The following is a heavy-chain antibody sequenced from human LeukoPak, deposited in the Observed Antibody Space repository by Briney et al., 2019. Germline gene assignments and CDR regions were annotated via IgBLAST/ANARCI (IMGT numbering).Heavy chain of an antibody. Sequence: ASVKVSCKASGYTFTSYDINWVRQATGQGLEWMGWMNPNSGNTVYAQKFQGRVTMTRNTSISTAYMELSSLRSEDTAVYYCARGIRLDYDFWSGTWGWFDPWGQGTLVTVSS. CDR2: MNPNSGNT. D-gene: IGHD3-3*01. J-gene: IGHJ5*02. CDR1: GYTFTSYD. CDR3: ARGIRLDYDFWSGTWGWFDP. V-gene: IGHV1-8*01.